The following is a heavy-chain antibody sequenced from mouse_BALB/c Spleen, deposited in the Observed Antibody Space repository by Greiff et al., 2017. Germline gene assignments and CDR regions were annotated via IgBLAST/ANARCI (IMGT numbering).Heavy chain of an antibody. CDR1: GYTFTSYY. CDR3: TRKGIYYGNHEAMDY. D-gene: IGHD2-1*01. Sequence: QVQLQQSGAELVKPGASVKLSCKASGYTFTSYYMYWVKQRPGQGLEWIGGINPSNGGTNFNEKFKSKATLTVDKSSSTAYMQLSSLTSEDSAVYYCTRKGIYYGNHEAMDYWGQGTSVTVSS. J-gene: IGHJ4*01. CDR2: INPSNGGT. V-gene: IGHV1S81*02.